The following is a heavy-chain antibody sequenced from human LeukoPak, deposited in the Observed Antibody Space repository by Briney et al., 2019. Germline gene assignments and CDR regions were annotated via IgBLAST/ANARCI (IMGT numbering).Heavy chain of an antibody. CDR1: GYTFIANY. Sequence: GPSVKVSCKASGYTFIANYLQWVRQAPGLGPEWLGWMHVGNGNTRYAPKFQDRATLSRDTSINTAYMELSSLTSDDTAVYYCAREGSYCDGGDCYSFDFWGQGTLVTVSS. CDR2: MHVGNGNT. D-gene: IGHD2-21*02. V-gene: IGHV1-2*02. CDR3: AREGSYCDGGDCYSFDF. J-gene: IGHJ4*02.